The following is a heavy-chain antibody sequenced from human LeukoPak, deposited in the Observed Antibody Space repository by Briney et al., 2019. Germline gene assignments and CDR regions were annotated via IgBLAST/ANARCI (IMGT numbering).Heavy chain of an antibody. CDR1: GGTFGSYA. Sequence: SVKVSCKASGGTFGSYAISWVRQAPGQGLEWMGGIIPIFGTANYAQKFQGRVTITADESTSTAYMELSSLRSEDTAVYYCAREGEDIVVVAYGMDVWGQGTTVTVSS. J-gene: IGHJ6*02. D-gene: IGHD2-15*01. V-gene: IGHV1-69*01. CDR3: AREGEDIVVVAYGMDV. CDR2: IIPIFGTA.